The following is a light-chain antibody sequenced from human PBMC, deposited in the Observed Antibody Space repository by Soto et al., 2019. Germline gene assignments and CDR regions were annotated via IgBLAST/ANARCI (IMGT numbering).Light chain of an antibody. CDR3: QQYNNWPPWT. V-gene: IGKV3-15*01. J-gene: IGKJ1*01. CDR2: GAS. CDR1: KNLSNN. Sequence: EIVMTQSPATLSVSPGERATLSCRTRKNLSNNLAWYQQKPGQAPRLLIYGASTRATGIPARFSGSGSGTEFTLTISSLQSEDFAVYYCQQYNNWPPWTFGQGTKVEIK.